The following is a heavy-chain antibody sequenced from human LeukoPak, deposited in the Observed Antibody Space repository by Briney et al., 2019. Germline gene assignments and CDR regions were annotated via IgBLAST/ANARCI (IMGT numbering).Heavy chain of an antibody. CDR3: AGAYSSSWYPPNYYYYGMAV. Sequence: GASVRVSCKASGYTFTGYDMHWVRQAPGQGLEWMGWINPNSGGTNYAQKFQGRVTMTRDTSISTAYMELSWLRSADTAVYYCAGAYSSSWYPPNYYYYGMAVWGQGTTVTVSS. V-gene: IGHV1-2*02. CDR1: GYTFTGYD. CDR2: INPNSGGT. D-gene: IGHD6-13*01. J-gene: IGHJ6*02.